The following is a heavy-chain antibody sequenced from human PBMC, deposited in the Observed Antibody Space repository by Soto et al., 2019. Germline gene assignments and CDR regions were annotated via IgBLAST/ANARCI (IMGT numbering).Heavy chain of an antibody. CDR2: IRSKASGGTA. CDR3: TSDKFGERAFDY. CDR1: GFNFGDYA. J-gene: IGHJ4*02. V-gene: IGHV3-49*03. Sequence: TGGSLRLSCTTSGFNFGDYAMIWLRQAPGKGLEWLAFIRSKASGGTAEYAASVKDRFTILRDDSEGIAYLQMNSLKTEDTAVYYCTSDKFGERAFDYWGQGALVTVSS. D-gene: IGHD3-10*01.